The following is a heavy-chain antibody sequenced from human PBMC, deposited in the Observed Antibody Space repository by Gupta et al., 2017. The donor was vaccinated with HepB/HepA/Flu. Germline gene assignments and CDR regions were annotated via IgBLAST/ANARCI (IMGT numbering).Heavy chain of an antibody. CDR1: GYSVSAFQ. V-gene: IGHV1-2*02. D-gene: IGHD2-21*02. Sequence: QVQLLQSGSHIASPGASIKVSCEPSGYSVSAFQLHWVRQVPGQGLEWMEWINPQRAGTDYAPKFRGRVTMTADSSTSTVYMELSSLTSDDTALYFCARGLLDYWGQGTLVTVSS. CDR3: ARGLLDY. J-gene: IGHJ4*02. CDR2: INPQRAGT.